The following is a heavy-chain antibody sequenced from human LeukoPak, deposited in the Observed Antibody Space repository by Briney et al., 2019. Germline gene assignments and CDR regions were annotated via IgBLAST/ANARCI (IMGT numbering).Heavy chain of an antibody. V-gene: IGHV3-66*01. CDR2: IYSGGST. Sequence: GGSLRLSCAASGFTVSSNYMSWVRQAPGKGLEWVSVIYSGGSTYYADSVKGRFTISRDNSKNTLYLQMNSLRAEDTAVYYCANRPYSSGWYYDYWGQGTLVTVSS. CDR3: ANRPYSSGWYYDY. CDR1: GFTVSSNY. D-gene: IGHD6-19*01. J-gene: IGHJ4*02.